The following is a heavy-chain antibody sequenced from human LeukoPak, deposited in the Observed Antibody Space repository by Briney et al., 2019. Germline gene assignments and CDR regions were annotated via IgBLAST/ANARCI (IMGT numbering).Heavy chain of an antibody. CDR3: ARDLGIAAAGMGWFDP. CDR1: GFTFSSYS. Sequence: GGSLRLSCAASGFTFSSYSMNWVRQAPGKGLEWVSSISSSSSYIYYADSVKGRFTTSRDNAKNSLYLQMNSLRAEDTAVYYCARDLGIAAAGMGWFDPWGQGTLVTVSS. D-gene: IGHD6-13*01. V-gene: IGHV3-21*01. CDR2: ISSSSSYI. J-gene: IGHJ5*02.